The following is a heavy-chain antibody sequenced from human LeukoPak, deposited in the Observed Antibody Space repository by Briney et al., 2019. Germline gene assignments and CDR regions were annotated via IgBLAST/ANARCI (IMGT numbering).Heavy chain of an antibody. CDR3: AKDAVAEYYGMDV. Sequence: PGGSLRLSCAASGFSFSGYGMHWVRQAPGKGLEWVAVISYDGSNKYYADSVKGRFTISRDNAKNSLYLQMNSLRAEDTAVYYCAKDAVAEYYGMDVWGQGTTVTVSS. CDR1: GFSFSGYG. D-gene: IGHD6-19*01. J-gene: IGHJ6*02. V-gene: IGHV3-30*12. CDR2: ISYDGSNK.